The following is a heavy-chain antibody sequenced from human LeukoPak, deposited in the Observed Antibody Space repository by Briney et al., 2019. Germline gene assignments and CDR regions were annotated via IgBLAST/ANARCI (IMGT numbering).Heavy chain of an antibody. CDR2: IYCSGST. V-gene: IGHV4-30-4*01. D-gene: IGHD3-22*01. Sequence: SETLSLTCTVSGGSISSGDYYWSWLRQPPGKGLEWIGYIYCSGSTYYNPSLKSRVTISVDTSKNQFSLKLSSVTAADTAVYYCARESEYYYDSSGYYYIDYWGQGTLVTVSS. CDR1: GGSISSGDYY. CDR3: ARESEYYYDSSGYYYIDY. J-gene: IGHJ4*02.